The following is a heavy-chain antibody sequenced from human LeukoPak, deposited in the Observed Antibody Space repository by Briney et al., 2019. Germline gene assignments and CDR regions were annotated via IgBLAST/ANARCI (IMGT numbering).Heavy chain of an antibody. J-gene: IGHJ3*02. Sequence: SETLSLTCTVSGGSISSGGYYWSWIRQPPGKGLEWIGYIYHSGSTYYNPSLKSRVTISVDRSKNQFSLKLSSVTAADTAVYYCAREEYSSSWYQKPLDAFDIWGQGTMVIVSS. CDR2: IYHSGST. D-gene: IGHD6-13*01. CDR3: AREEYSSSWYQKPLDAFDI. CDR1: GGSISSGGYY. V-gene: IGHV4-30-2*01.